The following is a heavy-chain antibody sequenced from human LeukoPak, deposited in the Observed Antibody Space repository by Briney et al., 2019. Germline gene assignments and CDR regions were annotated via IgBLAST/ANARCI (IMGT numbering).Heavy chain of an antibody. Sequence: GGSLRLSCAASGFTFSDYYMSWIRQAPGKGLEWVSYITDTGTTIYYPDSVKGRFTISRDNAKNSLYLQMNSLRAEDTAVNYCARRHCSSTSCPLVDYWGQGTLVTVSS. V-gene: IGHV3-11*04. CDR2: ITDTGTTI. CDR3: ARRHCSSTSCPLVDY. CDR1: GFTFSDYY. D-gene: IGHD2-2*01. J-gene: IGHJ4*02.